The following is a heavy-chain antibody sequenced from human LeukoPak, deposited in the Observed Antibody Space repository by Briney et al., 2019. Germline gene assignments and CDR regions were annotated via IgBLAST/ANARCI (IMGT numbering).Heavy chain of an antibody. Sequence: GGSLRLSCAASGFTFSSYAMYWVRQAPGKGLEWVSYISSSSSTIYYADSVKGRFTISRDNAKNSLYLQMNSLRAEDTAVYYCARENALFDYWGQGTLVTVSS. D-gene: IGHD3-3*02. CDR2: ISSSSSTI. CDR1: GFTFSSYA. V-gene: IGHV3-48*01. CDR3: ARENALFDY. J-gene: IGHJ4*02.